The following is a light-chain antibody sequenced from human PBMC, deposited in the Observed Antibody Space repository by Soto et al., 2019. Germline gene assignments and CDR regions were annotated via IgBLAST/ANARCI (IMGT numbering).Light chain of an antibody. J-gene: IGLJ1*01. CDR1: SSDVGGYNY. CDR3: SSYAGRHNLGV. V-gene: IGLV2-8*01. Sequence: QSALTQPPSASGSPGQSVTISCTGTSSDVGGYNYVSWYQQHPGKAPKLMISEVSKRPSGVPDRFSGSKSGNTASLTVSGLQAEDGADYSCSSYAGRHNLGVFGTGTKVTVL. CDR2: EVS.